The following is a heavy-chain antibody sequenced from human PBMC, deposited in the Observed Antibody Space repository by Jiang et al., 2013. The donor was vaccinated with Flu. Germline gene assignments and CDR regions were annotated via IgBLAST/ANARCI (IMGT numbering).Heavy chain of an antibody. Sequence: KPTQTLTLTCTFSGFSLTTGGVGVGWIRQPPGKALEWLALIYWDDDKRYSPSLKSRLTISKDTSKNQVVLTMTNMDPVDTATYYCAHKGVPVLIGPREFDPWGQGTLVTVSS. CDR1: GFSLTTGGVG. CDR2: IYWDDDK. D-gene: IGHD2-2*01. V-gene: IGHV2-5*02. CDR3: AHKGVPVLIGPREFDP. J-gene: IGHJ5*02.